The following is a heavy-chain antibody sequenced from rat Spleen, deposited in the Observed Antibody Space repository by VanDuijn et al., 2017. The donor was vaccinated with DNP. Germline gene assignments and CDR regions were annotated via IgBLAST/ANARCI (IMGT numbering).Heavy chain of an antibody. CDR3: ARHDTTVAHFYAMDA. CDR1: GFTFNNYL. Sequence: EVQLVESGGDLVQPGRSLKLSCVASGFTFNNYLMTWIRQVPGKGLEWVASITSSGSRTYFSDSVKGRFTISRDNAKSSLYLQMNSLKSEDTATYYCARHDTTVAHFYAMDAWGQGTSVTVSS. D-gene: IGHD1-1*01. J-gene: IGHJ4*01. V-gene: IGHV5-31*01. CDR2: ITSSGSRT.